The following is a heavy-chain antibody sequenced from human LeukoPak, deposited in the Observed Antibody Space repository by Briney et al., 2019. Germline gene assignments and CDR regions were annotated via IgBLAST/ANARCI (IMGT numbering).Heavy chain of an antibody. D-gene: IGHD2-2*01. J-gene: IGHJ6*03. Sequence: ASVKVSCKASGYTFTSYGISWVRQAPGQGLEWMGWISAYNGNTNYAQKLQGRVTMTTDTSTSTAYMELRSLRSDDTAVYYCARGPAGYFSSTSCYHYYCYMDVWGKGTTVTVSS. V-gene: IGHV1-18*01. CDR1: GYTFTSYG. CDR3: ARGPAGYFSSTSCYHYYCYMDV. CDR2: ISAYNGNT.